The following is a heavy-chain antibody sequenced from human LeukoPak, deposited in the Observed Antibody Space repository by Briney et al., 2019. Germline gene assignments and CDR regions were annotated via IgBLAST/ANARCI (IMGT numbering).Heavy chain of an antibody. J-gene: IGHJ4*02. CDR3: ARHAVVTDPYFDY. Sequence: SPSETLSLTCTVSGGSISSYYWSWIRQPPGKGLEWIGYIYYSGSTNYNPSLKSRVTISVDTSKNQFSLKLSSVTAADTAVYYCARHAVVTDPYFDYWGQGTLVTVSS. V-gene: IGHV4-59*08. CDR1: GGSISSYY. D-gene: IGHD4-23*01. CDR2: IYYSGST.